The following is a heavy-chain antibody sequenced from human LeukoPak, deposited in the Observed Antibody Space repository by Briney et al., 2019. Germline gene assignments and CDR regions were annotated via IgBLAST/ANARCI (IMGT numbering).Heavy chain of an antibody. CDR1: GGTLSSYA. CDR2: IIPIFGTA. V-gene: IGHV1-69*13. J-gene: IGHJ4*02. D-gene: IGHD3-10*01. CDR3: ARAYGSGSVADDY. Sequence: SVKVSCKASGGTLSSYAISWVRQAPGQGLEWMGGIIPIFGTANYAQKFQGRVTITADESTSTAYMELSSLRSEDTAVYYCARAYGSGSVADDYWGQGTLVTVSS.